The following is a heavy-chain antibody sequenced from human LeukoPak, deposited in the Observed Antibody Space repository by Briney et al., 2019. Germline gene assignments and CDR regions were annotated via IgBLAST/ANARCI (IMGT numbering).Heavy chain of an antibody. CDR1: GFPFSTYA. J-gene: IGHJ5*02. V-gene: IGHV3-30-3*01. CDR3: ARDRVAAAGLYWFDP. Sequence: GGSLRLSCAASGFPFSTYAMHWVRQAPGKGLEWVAVISYDGSNKYYADSVKGRFPISRDNSKNTLYLQVNSLRAEDTAVYYCARDRVAAAGLYWFDPWGQGTLVTVSS. D-gene: IGHD6-13*01. CDR2: ISYDGSNK.